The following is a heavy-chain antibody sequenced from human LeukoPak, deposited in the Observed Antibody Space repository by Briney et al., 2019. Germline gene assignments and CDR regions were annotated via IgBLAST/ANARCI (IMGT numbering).Heavy chain of an antibody. D-gene: IGHD2-21*02. J-gene: IGHJ4*02. CDR2: IRSKADSYAT. V-gene: IGHV3-73*01. CDR3: ARLRGDCGGDCYSHDY. Sequence: PGGSLKLSCVASGFTFSGSVMHWVRQASGKGLEWVGRIRSKADSYATAYAASVKGRFTMSRDDSKNTAYLQMNSLRTEDTAVYYCARLRGDCGGDCYSHDYWGQGALVTVSS. CDR1: GFTFSGSV.